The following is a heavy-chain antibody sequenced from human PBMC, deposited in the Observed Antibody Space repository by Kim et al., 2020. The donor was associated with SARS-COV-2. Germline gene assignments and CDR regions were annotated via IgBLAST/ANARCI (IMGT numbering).Heavy chain of an antibody. D-gene: IGHD3-10*01. Sequence: SETLSLTCAVYGGSFSGYYWSWIRQPPGKGLEWIGEINHSGSTNYNPSLKSRVTISVDTSKNQFSLKLSSVTAADTAVYYCARGPYNYYGSGSSTYNWF. CDR1: GGSFSGYY. V-gene: IGHV4-34*01. J-gene: IGHJ5*01. CDR3: ARGPYNYYGSGSSTYNWF. CDR2: INHSGST.